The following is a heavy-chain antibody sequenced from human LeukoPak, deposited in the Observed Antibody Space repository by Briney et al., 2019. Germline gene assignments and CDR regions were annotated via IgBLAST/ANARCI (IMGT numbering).Heavy chain of an antibody. CDR3: ARPYYYYMDV. CDR1: GGSFSGYY. CDR2: INHGGST. V-gene: IGHV4-34*01. J-gene: IGHJ6*03. Sequence: PSETLSLTCAVYGGSFSGYYCSWIRQPPGKGLEWIGEINHGGSTNYNPSLKSRVTISVDKSKNQFSLKLSSVTAADTAVYYCARPYYYYMDVWGKGTTVTVSS.